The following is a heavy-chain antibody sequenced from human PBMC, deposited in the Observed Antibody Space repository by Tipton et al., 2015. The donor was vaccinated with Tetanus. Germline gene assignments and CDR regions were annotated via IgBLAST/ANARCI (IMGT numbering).Heavy chain of an antibody. CDR3: ARHGGRLAYYYYYGMDV. CDR2: IYYSGST. CDR1: GGSISSSSYY. D-gene: IGHD3-16*01. J-gene: IGHJ6*02. Sequence: TLSLTCTVSGGSISSSSYYWGWIRQPPGKGLEWIGSIYYSGSTYYNPSLKSRVTISVDTSKNQFSLKLSSVTAADTAVYYCARHGGRLAYYYYYGMDVWGQGTTVTVSS. V-gene: IGHV4-39*01.